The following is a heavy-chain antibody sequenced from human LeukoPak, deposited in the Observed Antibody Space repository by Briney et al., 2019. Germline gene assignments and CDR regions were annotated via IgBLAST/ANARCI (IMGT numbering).Heavy chain of an antibody. CDR3: ARRAMRDAFDI. V-gene: IGHV4-34*01. CDR2: INHSGST. Sequence: PSETLSLTCAVYGGSFSGYYWSWIRQPPGKGREWIGEINHSGSTNYNPSLKSRVTISVDTSKNQFSLKLSSVTAADTAVYYCARRAMRDAFDIWGQGTMVTVSS. CDR1: GGSFSGYY. J-gene: IGHJ3*02. D-gene: IGHD2-2*01.